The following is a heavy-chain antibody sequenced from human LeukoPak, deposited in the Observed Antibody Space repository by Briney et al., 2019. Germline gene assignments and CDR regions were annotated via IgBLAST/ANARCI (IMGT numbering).Heavy chain of an antibody. CDR2: IDRNSGDT. CDR3: ATSQIRLGFFDN. V-gene: IGHV1-2*02. Sequence: ASVKVSCKASFSGNYFQWVRQAPGQGFEWIGCIDRNSGDTDYARKFQGRVTMTRDTSSTTGYMELYGLRPDDTAIYHCATSQIRLGFFDNWGQGTLVFVS. J-gene: IGHJ4*02. D-gene: IGHD5-12*01. CDR1: FSGNY.